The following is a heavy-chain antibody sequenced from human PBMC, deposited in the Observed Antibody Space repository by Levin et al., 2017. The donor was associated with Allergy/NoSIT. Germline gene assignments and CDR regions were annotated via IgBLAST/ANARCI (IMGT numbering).Heavy chain of an antibody. V-gene: IGHV4-59*01. CDR1: GGSISPYY. Sequence: PSETLSLTCTVSGGSISPYYWSWIRQPPGKGLEWIGYIYHSGSTNYNPSLKSRVTISVDTSKNQFSLKLSSVTTADTAVYYCVRDLDRGAVGVGLYWGQGTLVTVSS. CDR3: VRDLDRGAVGVGLY. D-gene: IGHD1-1*01. J-gene: IGHJ4*02. CDR2: IYHSGST.